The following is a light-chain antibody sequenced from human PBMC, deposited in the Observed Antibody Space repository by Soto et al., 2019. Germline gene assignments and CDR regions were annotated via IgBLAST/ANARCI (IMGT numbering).Light chain of an antibody. Sequence: AIQLTQSPSSLPASVGDIVTITCRASQGIRNELGWYQQRRGGAPKILMYSASTLSSGVPSRFSGSGSGKDFTLTIASLQPEDFATYYCLQDYSYPYTFGQGTKLEIK. J-gene: IGKJ2*01. CDR1: QGIRNE. CDR2: SAS. V-gene: IGKV1-6*01. CDR3: LQDYSYPYT.